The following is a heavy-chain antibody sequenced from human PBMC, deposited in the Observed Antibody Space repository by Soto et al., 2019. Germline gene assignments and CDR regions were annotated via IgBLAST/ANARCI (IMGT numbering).Heavy chain of an antibody. D-gene: IGHD5-18*01. CDR1: GGSFSGYY. V-gene: IGHV4-34*01. Sequence: PSETLSLTCAVYGGSFSGYYWSWIRQPPGKGLEWIGEINHSGSTNYNPSLKSRVTISVDTSKNQFSLKLSSVTAADTAVYYCARGLERGYSYGDFDYWGQGTLVTVSS. CDR3: ARGLERGYSYGDFDY. J-gene: IGHJ4*02. CDR2: INHSGST.